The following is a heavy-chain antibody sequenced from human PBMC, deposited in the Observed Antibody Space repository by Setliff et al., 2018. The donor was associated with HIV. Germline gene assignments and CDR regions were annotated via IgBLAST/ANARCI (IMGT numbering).Heavy chain of an antibody. V-gene: IGHV4-34*01. CDR1: GGSFRSYF. CDR3: ARGWGLTYYDYEWGNYHYRYAMEV. D-gene: IGHD3-16*02. J-gene: IGHJ6*02. CDR2: INHSAST. Sequence: TLSLTCAVYGGSFRSYFWSWIRQPPGKGLEWIGKINHSASTNYNPSLKSRVTISVDTSKNQFSLRLTSMTAADTAVYYCARGWGLTYYDYEWGNYHYRYAMEVWGQGTTVTVSS.